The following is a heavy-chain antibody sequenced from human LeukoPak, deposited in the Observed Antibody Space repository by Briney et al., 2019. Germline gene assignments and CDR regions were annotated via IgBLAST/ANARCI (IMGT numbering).Heavy chain of an antibody. Sequence: PGRSLRLSCAASGFTFSSYGMHWVRQAPGKGLEWVAVIWYDGSNKYYADSVKGRFTISRDNSENTLYLQMNSLRADDTAVYYCARVLYYDILTPGALDYWGQGTLVTVSS. V-gene: IGHV3-33*01. CDR2: IWYDGSNK. D-gene: IGHD3-9*01. CDR3: ARVLYYDILTPGALDY. J-gene: IGHJ4*02. CDR1: GFTFSSYG.